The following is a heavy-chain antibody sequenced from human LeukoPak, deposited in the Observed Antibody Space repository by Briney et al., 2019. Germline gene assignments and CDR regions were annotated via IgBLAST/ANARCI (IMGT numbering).Heavy chain of an antibody. V-gene: IGHV3-23*01. J-gene: IGHJ4*02. CDR2: ISASGDST. CDR1: GFTFRSYA. Sequence: GGSLRLSCAASGFTFRSYAMTWVRQAPGKGLQWVSGISASGDSTNYADSVKGRFTISRDNSKNSLYLQMNSLRAEDTAVYYCAREVSGYDFGYWGQGTLVTVSS. CDR3: AREVSGYDFGY. D-gene: IGHD5-12*01.